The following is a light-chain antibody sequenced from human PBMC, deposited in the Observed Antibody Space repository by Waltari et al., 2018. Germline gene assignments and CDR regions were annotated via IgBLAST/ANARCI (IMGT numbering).Light chain of an antibody. J-gene: IGLJ2*01. CDR3: SSYTSSSTLVV. CDR2: EVS. V-gene: IGLV2-14*01. CDR1: SSDVGGYNY. Sequence: QSALTQPASVSGSPGQSITISCTGTSSDVGGYNYVSWYQQHPGKAPKPVIYEVSSRPSGVSNRFPGSKSGNTASLTISGLQAEDEADYYCSSYTSSSTLVVFGGGTKLTVL.